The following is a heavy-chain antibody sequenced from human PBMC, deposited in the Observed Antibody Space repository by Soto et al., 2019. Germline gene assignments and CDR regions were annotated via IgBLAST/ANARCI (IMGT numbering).Heavy chain of an antibody. V-gene: IGHV4-59*02. D-gene: IGHD3-22*01. CDR3: ARSYYDSTGFAVDP. Sequence: SETLSLTCNVYGPSVHHRYWSWIRQPPGKGLEWIGFMYFGGSFNYNPSLTSRATISVETSKNQFSMKLTSVTASDTAVYYCARSYYDSTGFAVDPWGQGTLVTVS. CDR1: GPSVHHRY. J-gene: IGHJ5*02. CDR2: MYFGGSF.